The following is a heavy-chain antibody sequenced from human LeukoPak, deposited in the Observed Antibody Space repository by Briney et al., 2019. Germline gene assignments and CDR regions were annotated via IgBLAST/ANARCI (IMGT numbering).Heavy chain of an antibody. D-gene: IGHD6-13*01. CDR2: IFSRGST. Sequence: GGSLRLSCAASGFSVGSNYMNWVRQAPGKGLECVSVIFSRGSTYYADSAKGRLTISRHNSENTLYLQMNSLRVEDTAVYYCTSSSPTSYSDYWGQGTLVTVSS. J-gene: IGHJ4*02. CDR3: TSSSPTSYSDY. V-gene: IGHV3-53*04. CDR1: GFSVGSNY.